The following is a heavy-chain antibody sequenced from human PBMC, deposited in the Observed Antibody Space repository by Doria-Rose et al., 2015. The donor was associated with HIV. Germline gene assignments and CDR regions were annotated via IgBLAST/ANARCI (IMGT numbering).Heavy chain of an antibody. CDR1: GFSFESYA. CDR2: ISRDSGAK. J-gene: IGHJ6*03. Sequence: VQLVQSGGGSVQPGRSLRLSCVGSGFSFESYAMHWVRLAPGKGLEWVAGISRDSGAKCNADSLAGRFTICIDNAKKSVYLEMRSLRPEDTAFYYCAKAPIIGPKYYFYMDVWGKGTSVTVSS. V-gene: IGHV3-9*01. CDR3: AKAPIIGPKYYFYMDV. D-gene: IGHD3-3*01.